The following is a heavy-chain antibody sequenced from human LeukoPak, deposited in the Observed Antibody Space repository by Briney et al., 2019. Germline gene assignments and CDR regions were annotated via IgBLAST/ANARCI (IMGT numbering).Heavy chain of an antibody. D-gene: IGHD5-24*01. J-gene: IGHJ4*02. CDR1: GYTFTGYY. Sequence: GASVKVSCKASGYTFTGYYMHWVRQAPGQGLEWRGIINPSGGSTSYAQKFQGRVTMTRDTSTSTVYMELSSLRSEDTAVYYCARGLKLNGDSDYWGQGTLVTVSS. CDR2: INPSGGST. V-gene: IGHV1-46*01. CDR3: ARGLKLNGDSDY.